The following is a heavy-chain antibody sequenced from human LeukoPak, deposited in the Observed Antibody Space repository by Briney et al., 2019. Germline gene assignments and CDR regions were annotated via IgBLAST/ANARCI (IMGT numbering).Heavy chain of an antibody. D-gene: IGHD6-13*01. Sequence: SETLSLTCTISGGSIKSHYWSWIRQAPGKGLEWIAYMFYSGRTEYNPSLKSRVTISVDTSRNQVSLKVNSVTAADTAVYFCARGPDYSSSYAANWFDPWGQGTLVTVSS. CDR1: GGSIKSHY. J-gene: IGHJ5*02. CDR3: ARGPDYSSSYAANWFDP. CDR2: MFYSGRT. V-gene: IGHV4-59*08.